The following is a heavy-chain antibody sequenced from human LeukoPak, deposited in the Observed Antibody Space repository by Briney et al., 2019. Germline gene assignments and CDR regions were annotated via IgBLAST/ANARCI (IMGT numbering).Heavy chain of an antibody. D-gene: IGHD4-17*01. V-gene: IGHV3-23*01. J-gene: IGHJ4*02. Sequence: PGGSLRLSCAASGFTFSSYGMSWVRQAPGKGLEWVSAISGSGGSTYYADPVKGRFTISRDNSKNTLYLQMNSLRAEDTAVYYCAKGSLYGDYILNFDYWGQGTLVTVSS. CDR2: ISGSGGST. CDR1: GFTFSSYG. CDR3: AKGSLYGDYILNFDY.